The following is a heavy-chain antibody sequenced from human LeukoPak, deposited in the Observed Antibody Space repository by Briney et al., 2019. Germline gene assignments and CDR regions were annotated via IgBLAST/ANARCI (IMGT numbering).Heavy chain of an antibody. CDR1: GFTFDDYG. D-gene: IGHD3-16*02. J-gene: IGHJ5*02. CDR3: ASGLSYNYFWGSYRS. CDR2: INWNGGST. V-gene: IGHV3-20*04. Sequence: PGGSLRLSCAASGFTFDDYGMSWVRQAPGKGLEWVSGINWNGGSTGYADSVKGRFTISRDNAKNSLYLQMNSLRAEDTALYYFASGLSYNYFWGSYRSWGRGTLVTVTS.